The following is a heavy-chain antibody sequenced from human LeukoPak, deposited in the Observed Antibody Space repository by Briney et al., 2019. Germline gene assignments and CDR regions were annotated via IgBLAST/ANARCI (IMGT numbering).Heavy chain of an antibody. Sequence: GGSLRLSCAASGFTFSSYAMSWVRQAPGKGLEWVPAISGSGGSTYYADSVKGRFTISRDNSKNTLYLQMNSLRAEDTAVYYCARDLRYYDSSGPNVDYWGQGTLVTVSS. CDR2: ISGSGGST. V-gene: IGHV3-23*01. CDR1: GFTFSSYA. D-gene: IGHD3-22*01. CDR3: ARDLRYYDSSGPNVDY. J-gene: IGHJ4*02.